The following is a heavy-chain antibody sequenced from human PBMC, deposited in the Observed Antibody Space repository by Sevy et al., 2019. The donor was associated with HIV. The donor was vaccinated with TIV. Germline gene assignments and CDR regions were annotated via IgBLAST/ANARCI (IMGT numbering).Heavy chain of an antibody. CDR3: ARPSSGWSDYYYGMDV. CDR1: GGSISSSSYY. D-gene: IGHD6-19*01. V-gene: IGHV4-39*01. J-gene: IGHJ6*02. Sequence: SETLSLTCTVSGGSISSSSYYWGWIRQPPGKGLVWIGSIYYSGSTYYNPSLKSRVTISVDTSKNQFSLKLSSVTAADTAVYYCARPSSGWSDYYYGMDVWGQGTTVTVSS. CDR2: IYYSGST.